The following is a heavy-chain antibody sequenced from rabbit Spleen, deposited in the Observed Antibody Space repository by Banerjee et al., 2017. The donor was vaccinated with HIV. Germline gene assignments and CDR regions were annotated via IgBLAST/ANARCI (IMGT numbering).Heavy chain of an antibody. CDR1: GFSFSSSYY. J-gene: IGHJ4*01. D-gene: IGHD2-1*01. Sequence: QSLEESGGDLVKPGASLTLTCTASGFSFSSSYYMCWVRQAPGKGLECIACIYAGSSGSTYYASRAKGRFTISKTSSTTVTLQMTSLTAADTATYFCARGSAAMTMVITGYYFNLWGQGTLVTVS. CDR2: IYAGSSGST. V-gene: IGHV1S40*01. CDR3: ARGSAAMTMVITGYYFNL.